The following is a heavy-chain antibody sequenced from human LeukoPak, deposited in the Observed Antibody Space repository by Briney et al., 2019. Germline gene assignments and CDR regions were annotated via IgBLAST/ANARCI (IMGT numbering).Heavy chain of an antibody. V-gene: IGHV1-2*02. CDR2: INPNSGGT. D-gene: IGHD5-12*01. CDR3: ARESATMKAVDY. CDR1: GYTFTGYY. J-gene: IGHJ4*02. Sequence: ASVKVSCKASGYTFTGYYMHWVRQAPGQGLEWMGWINPNSGGTNYAQKFQGRVTMTRDTSISTAYMELSRLRSDDTAVYYCARESATMKAVDYWSQGTLVTVSS.